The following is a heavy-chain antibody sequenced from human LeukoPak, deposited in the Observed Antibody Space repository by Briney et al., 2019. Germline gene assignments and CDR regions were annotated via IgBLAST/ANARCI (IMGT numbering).Heavy chain of an antibody. Sequence: GGSLRLSCAASGFTFSSYAMTWVRQAPGKGLEWVSGINGSGGRTYYAVSVKGRFTISRDNSKNTLYLQMNSLRAGDTAIYYCARSYAPGYIWGQGTMVTVSS. CDR3: ARSYAPGYI. V-gene: IGHV3-23*01. CDR1: GFTFSSYA. CDR2: INGSGGRT. D-gene: IGHD2-2*01. J-gene: IGHJ3*02.